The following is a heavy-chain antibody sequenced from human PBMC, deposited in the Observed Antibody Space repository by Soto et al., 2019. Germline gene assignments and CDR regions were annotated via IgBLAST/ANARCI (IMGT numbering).Heavy chain of an antibody. D-gene: IGHD5-18*01. V-gene: IGHV4-59*01. CDR2: LYYSGST. J-gene: IGHJ5*02. CDR1: GGSISSYY. CDR3: ARGKEDSYGPGWFDP. Sequence: QVQLQESGPGLVKPSETLSLTCTVSGGSISSYYWSWIRQPPGKGLEWIGYLYYSGSTNYNPSLKSRVTMSVDTSKNQFALKLSSVTAADTAVYYCARGKEDSYGPGWFDPWGQGTLVTVSS.